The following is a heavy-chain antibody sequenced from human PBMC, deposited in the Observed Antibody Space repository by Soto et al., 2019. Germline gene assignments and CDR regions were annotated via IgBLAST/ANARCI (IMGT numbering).Heavy chain of an antibody. CDR3: ASGIAAADAFDI. Sequence: GESLKISCAASGFTFSSYSMNWVRQAPGKGLEWVSYISSSSSTIYYADSVKGRFTLSRDNAKNSLYLQMNSLRDEDTVVYYCASGIAAADAFDIWGQGTMVTVSS. CDR1: GFTFSSYS. D-gene: IGHD6-13*01. V-gene: IGHV3-48*02. CDR2: ISSSSSTI. J-gene: IGHJ3*02.